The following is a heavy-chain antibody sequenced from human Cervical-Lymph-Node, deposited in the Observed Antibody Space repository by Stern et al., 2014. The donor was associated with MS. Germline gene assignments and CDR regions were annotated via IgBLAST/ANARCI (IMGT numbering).Heavy chain of an antibody. CDR1: ESTFRTYW. D-gene: IGHD1-26*01. CDR2: INEDGSTT. CDR3: ARDLSGRDDS. V-gene: IGHV3-74*01. Sequence: EVQLVESGGGLVQPGGSLRLSCADSESTFRTYWMHWVRQVPGKELMWVSRINEDGSTTNYADSVKGRFTISRDNARNTLYLQMNSLRAEDTGIYYCARDLSGRDDSWRQGTLVTVSS. J-gene: IGHJ4*02.